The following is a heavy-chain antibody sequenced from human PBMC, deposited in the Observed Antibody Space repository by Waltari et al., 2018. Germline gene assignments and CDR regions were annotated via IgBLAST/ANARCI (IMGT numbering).Heavy chain of an antibody. CDR2: ISYEGSNK. V-gene: IGHV3-30*09. J-gene: IGHJ4*02. D-gene: IGHD1-26*01. CDR3: ARDPNVGRIDY. CDR1: GFTFSRDA. Sequence: QVQLVESGGGVVGPGRSMRPPCASPGFTFSRDALHWVRQAPGKGLEWVTIISYEGSNKYHAASVKGRFAISRDNSENTLYLQMNSLRAEDTAVYYCARDPNVGRIDYWGQGTLVTVSS.